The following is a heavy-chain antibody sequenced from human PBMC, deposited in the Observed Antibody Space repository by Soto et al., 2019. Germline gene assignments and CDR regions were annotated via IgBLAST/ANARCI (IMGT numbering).Heavy chain of an antibody. CDR2: IYYSGST. V-gene: IGHV4-61*01. D-gene: IGHD6-13*01. CDR3: AKVLVSLAAAGIARSRYFDY. CDR1: GGSVSSGSYY. Sequence: SETLSLTCTVSGGSVSSGSYYWSWIRQPPGKGLEWIGYIYYSGSTNYNPSLKSRVTISVDTSKNQFSLKLSSVTAADTAVYYCAKVLVSLAAAGIARSRYFDYWGQGTLVTLSS. J-gene: IGHJ4*02.